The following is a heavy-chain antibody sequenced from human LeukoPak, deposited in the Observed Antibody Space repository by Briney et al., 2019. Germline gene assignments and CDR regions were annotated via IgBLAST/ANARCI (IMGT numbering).Heavy chain of an antibody. CDR3: ARLNYDSSGYHRGFDY. CDR2: IYYSGST. D-gene: IGHD3-22*01. CDR1: GGSISSSSYY. J-gene: IGHJ4*02. V-gene: IGHV4-39*01. Sequence: SETLSLTCTVSGGSISSSSYYWGWIRQPPGKGLEWIGSIYYSGSTYYNPSLKSRVTISVDTSKNQFSLKLSSVTAADTAVYYCARLNYDSSGYHRGFDYWGQGTLVTVSS.